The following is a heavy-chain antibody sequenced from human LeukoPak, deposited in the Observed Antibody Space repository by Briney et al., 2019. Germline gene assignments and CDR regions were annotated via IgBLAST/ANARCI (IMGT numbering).Heavy chain of an antibody. CDR2: MNPNSGNT. CDR1: GYTFTSYD. J-gene: IGHJ6*02. Sequence: ASVKVSCKASGYTFTSYDINWVRQATGQGLEWMGWMNPNSGNTGYAQKLQGRVTMTRNTSISTAYMELSSLRSEDTAVYCCARDHYDTYGMDVWGQGTTVTVSS. D-gene: IGHD3-9*01. V-gene: IGHV1-8*01. CDR3: ARDHYDTYGMDV.